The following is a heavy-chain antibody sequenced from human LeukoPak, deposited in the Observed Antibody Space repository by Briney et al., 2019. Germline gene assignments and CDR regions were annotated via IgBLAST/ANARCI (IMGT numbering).Heavy chain of an antibody. CDR2: ISNGY. Sequence: GGSLRPSCVASGFVFSSHAMSWVRQAPGKGLEWVSAISNGYYYADSVKGRFTISRDNSKNTVYLQMSSLRAEDTAVYFCVREAGYCTAVSCSKTNWFDPWGQGTLVTVSS. CDR1: GFVFSSHA. CDR3: VREAGYCTAVSCSKTNWFDP. J-gene: IGHJ5*02. D-gene: IGHD2-8*02. V-gene: IGHV3-23*05.